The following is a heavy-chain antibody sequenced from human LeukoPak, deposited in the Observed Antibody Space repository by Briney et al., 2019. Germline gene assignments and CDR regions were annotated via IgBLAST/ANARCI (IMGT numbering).Heavy chain of an antibody. CDR3: AKEDSHYYYDHRGYFRDSVFDY. J-gene: IGHJ4*02. CDR2: INWNGGST. D-gene: IGHD3-22*01. CDR1: GFTFDDYG. V-gene: IGHV3-20*04. Sequence: PGGSLRLSCAASGFTFDDYGMSWVRQAPGKGLEWVSGINWNGGSTGYADSVKGRFTISRDNAKNSLYLQMNSLRAEDTAVYYCAKEDSHYYYDHRGYFRDSVFDYWGQGTLVTVSS.